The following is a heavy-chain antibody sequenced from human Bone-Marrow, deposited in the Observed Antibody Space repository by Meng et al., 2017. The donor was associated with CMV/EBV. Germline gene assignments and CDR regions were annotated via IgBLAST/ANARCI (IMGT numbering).Heavy chain of an antibody. J-gene: IGHJ4*02. Sequence: SETLSLTCTVSGGSISSYYWSWIRQPPGKGLEWIGYIYYSGSTNYNPSLKSRVTISVDKSKNQFSLKLSSVTAAVTAVYYCASLSGYATYFDYWGQGTLVTVSS. CDR1: GGSISSYY. CDR3: ASLSGYATYFDY. CDR2: IYYSGST. D-gene: IGHD5-12*01. V-gene: IGHV4-59*01.